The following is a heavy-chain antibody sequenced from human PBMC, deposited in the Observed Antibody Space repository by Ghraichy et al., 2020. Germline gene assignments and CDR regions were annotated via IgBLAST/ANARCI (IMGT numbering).Heavy chain of an antibody. V-gene: IGHV4-28*01. CDR2: IYYSGRT. CDR1: GYSISSPNW. Sequence: SETLSLTCAVSGYSISSPNWWVWIRQPPGKGLEWLGHIYYSGRTYYNPSLMSRVTMSVDTSKNQFSLNLTSVTAVDAAVYYCVRMTVAVSGYFDYWGQGTPVTVSS. CDR3: VRMTVAVSGYFDY. D-gene: IGHD6-19*01. J-gene: IGHJ4*02.